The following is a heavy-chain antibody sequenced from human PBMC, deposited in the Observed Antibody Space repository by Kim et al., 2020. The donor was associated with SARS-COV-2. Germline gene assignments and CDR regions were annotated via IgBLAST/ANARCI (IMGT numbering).Heavy chain of an antibody. J-gene: IGHJ6*02. V-gene: IGHV3-23*01. D-gene: IGHD7-27*01. CDR1: GFTFSSYA. Sequence: GGSLRLSCAASGFTFSSYAMSWVRQAPGKGLEWVSAISGSGGSTYYADSVKGRFTISRDNSKNTLYLQMNSLRAEDTAVYYCAKDLTPTGDGYNYDYYYGMDVGGQGTTVTVSS. CDR2: ISGSGGST. CDR3: AKDLTPTGDGYNYDYYYGMDV.